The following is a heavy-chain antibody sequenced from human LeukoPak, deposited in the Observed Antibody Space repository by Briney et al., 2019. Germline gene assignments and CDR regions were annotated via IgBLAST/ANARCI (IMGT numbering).Heavy chain of an antibody. CDR2: IRNDGSNK. V-gene: IGHV3-30*02. J-gene: IGHJ4*02. CDR1: GFTFSSYG. Sequence: GGSLRLSCAGSGFTFSSYGMHWVRQAPGKGLEWVAFIRNDGSNKVYADSVKGRFTISRDNSKNMVYLQMNSLRADDTAVYYCANSNYWGQGTLVTVSS. CDR3: ANSNY.